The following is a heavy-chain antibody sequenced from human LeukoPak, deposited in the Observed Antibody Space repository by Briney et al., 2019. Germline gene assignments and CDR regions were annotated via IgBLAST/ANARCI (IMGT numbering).Heavy chain of an antibody. CDR3: ARNLDYGDYHYLFDY. D-gene: IGHD4-17*01. Sequence: GESLKISCKGSGYSFTSYWIGWVRQMPGKGLGWMGIIYPGDSDTRYSPSFQGQVTISADKSISTAYLQWSSLKASDTAMYYCARNLDYGDYHYLFDYWGQGTLVTVSS. CDR2: IYPGDSDT. J-gene: IGHJ4*02. V-gene: IGHV5-51*01. CDR1: GYSFTSYW.